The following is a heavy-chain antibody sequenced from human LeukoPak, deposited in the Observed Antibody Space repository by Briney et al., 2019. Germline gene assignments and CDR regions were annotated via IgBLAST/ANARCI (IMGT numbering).Heavy chain of an antibody. CDR3: AELGITMIGGV. CDR2: IDSGGST. Sequence: PGGSLRLSCTVSGFTVRSYHMSWVRQAPGKGLEWVAVIDSGGSTDYADSVKGRFTISRDNAKNSLYLQMNSLRAEDTAVYYCAELGITMIGGVWGKGTTVTISS. D-gene: IGHD3-10*02. J-gene: IGHJ6*04. V-gene: IGHV3-53*01. CDR1: GFTVRSYH.